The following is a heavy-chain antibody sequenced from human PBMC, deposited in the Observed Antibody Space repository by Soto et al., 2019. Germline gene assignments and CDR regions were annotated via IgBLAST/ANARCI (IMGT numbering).Heavy chain of an antibody. J-gene: IGHJ6*02. V-gene: IGHV3-30-3*01. CDR3: ARALGMDV. CDR2: ISSDGGNK. Sequence: GGSLRLSCAASGFTFSNYPMDWVRQASATGLEWVALISSDGGNKYYADSVKGRFTISRDNSQNTLYLQMNSLRAEDTAVYYCARALGMDVWGQGTTVTVSS. CDR1: GFTFSNYP.